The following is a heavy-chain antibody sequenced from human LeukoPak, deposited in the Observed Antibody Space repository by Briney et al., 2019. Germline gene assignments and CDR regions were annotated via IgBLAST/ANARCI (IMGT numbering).Heavy chain of an antibody. D-gene: IGHD5-18*01. J-gene: IGHJ6*03. CDR3: ARTAFYYYCMDV. CDR1: GHSISRGGYY. CDR2: IYYTGSA. Sequence: SQTLSLTCSLSGHSISRGGYYWSWVRQYPGKALEWVGHIYYTGSANYNPSLESRINISVDTSKNELSLKMNSVTAADTAVYYCARTAFYYYCMDVWGKGTTVIVSS. V-gene: IGHV4-31*03.